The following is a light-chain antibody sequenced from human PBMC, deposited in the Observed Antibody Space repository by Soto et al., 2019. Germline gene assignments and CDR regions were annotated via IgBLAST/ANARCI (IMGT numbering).Light chain of an antibody. CDR1: SSDVGGYNF. Sequence: QSALTQPASVSGSPGQSITISCTGTSSDVGGYNFVSWYQHHPDKAPKLMIYHVSNRPSGVSNRFSASKSGNTASLTISGLQAEDEADYYCSSYTSSGTYVIFGGGTKVTVL. V-gene: IGLV2-14*03. CDR3: SSYTSSGTYVI. CDR2: HVS. J-gene: IGLJ2*01.